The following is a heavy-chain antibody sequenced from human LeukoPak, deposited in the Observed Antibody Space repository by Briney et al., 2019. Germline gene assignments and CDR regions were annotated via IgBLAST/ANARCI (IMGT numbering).Heavy chain of an antibody. V-gene: IGHV3-33*06. CDR3: AKKGGYSYGYQYFHH. CDR1: GFTFSSYG. D-gene: IGHD5-18*01. CDR2: ILSDGSKE. J-gene: IGHJ1*01. Sequence: GGSLRLSCAASGFTFSSYGMHWVRQAPGKGLEWVAVILSDGSKEFYTDSVKGRFTISRDNSKNTLYLQMNSLRAEDTAVYYCAKKGGYSYGYQYFHHWGQGTLVTVSS.